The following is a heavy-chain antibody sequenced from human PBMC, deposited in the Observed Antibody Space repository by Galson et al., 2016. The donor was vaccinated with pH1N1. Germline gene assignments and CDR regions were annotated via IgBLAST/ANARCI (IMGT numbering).Heavy chain of an antibody. J-gene: IGHJ4*02. Sequence: SLRLSCTASGFTFSDYVMTWVRQAPGKGLEWVSAIFGSAAKTFYADSVMGRFTISRDNSKNPLYLQMNSLRVEDTAIYYWAKDHPSEGWPALDSWGQGTLVTVSS. D-gene: IGHD2-15*01. V-gene: IGHV3-23*01. CDR2: IFGSAAKT. CDR3: AKDHPSEGWPALDS. CDR1: GFTFSDYV.